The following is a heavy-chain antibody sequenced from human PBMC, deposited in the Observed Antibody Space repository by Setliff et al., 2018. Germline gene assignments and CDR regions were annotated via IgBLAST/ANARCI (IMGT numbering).Heavy chain of an antibody. CDR1: GFTFSSYE. D-gene: IGHD6-19*01. V-gene: IGHV3-20*04. CDR3: AREGIEVAGVLYFDY. J-gene: IGHJ4*02. CDR2: INWNGGSI. Sequence: SGGSLRLSCAASGFTFSSYEMSWVRQAPGKGLEWVSGINWNGGSIVYADSVKGRFTISRDSAENSLHLQMNSLRAEDTALYYCAREGIEVAGVLYFDYWGQGALVTVSS.